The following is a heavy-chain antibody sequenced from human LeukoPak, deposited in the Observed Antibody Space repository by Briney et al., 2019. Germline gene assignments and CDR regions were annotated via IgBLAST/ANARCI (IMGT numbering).Heavy chain of an antibody. V-gene: IGHV3-11*01. Sequence: PGGSLRLSCAASGFTFSDYYMSWIRQAPGKGLEWVSYISSSGSTIYYADSVKGRFTISRDNAKNSLYLQMNSLRAEDTAVYYCAKEGSPVPDGTYTYYRDFGEKGTTVTVSS. CDR2: ISSSGSTI. D-gene: IGHD1-26*01. CDR3: AKEGSPVPDGTYTYYRDF. J-gene: IGHJ6*03. CDR1: GFTFSDYY.